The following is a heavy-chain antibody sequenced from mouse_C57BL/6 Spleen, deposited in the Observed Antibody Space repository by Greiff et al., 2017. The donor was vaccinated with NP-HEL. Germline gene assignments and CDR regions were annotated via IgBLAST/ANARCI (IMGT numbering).Heavy chain of an antibody. V-gene: IGHV14-4*01. Sequence: VQLQQSGAELVRPGASVKLSCTASGFNIKDDYMHWVKQRPEQGLEWIGWIDPENGDTEYASKFQGKATITADTSSNTAYPQLSSLTSEDTAVYYCTTLTGGFAYWGQGTLVTVSA. CDR1: GFNIKDDY. J-gene: IGHJ3*01. D-gene: IGHD4-1*01. CDR3: TTLTGGFAY. CDR2: IDPENGDT.